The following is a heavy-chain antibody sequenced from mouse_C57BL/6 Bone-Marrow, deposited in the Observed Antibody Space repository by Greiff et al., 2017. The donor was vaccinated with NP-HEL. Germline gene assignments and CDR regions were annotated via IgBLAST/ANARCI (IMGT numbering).Heavy chain of an antibody. CDR3: ARDSTGDSSGYYFDY. CDR1: GYTFTSYW. D-gene: IGHD3-2*02. J-gene: IGHJ2*01. Sequence: QVQLQQPGAELVRPGTSVKLSCKASGYTFTSYWMHWVKQRPGQGLEWIGVIDPSDSYTNYNQKFKGKATLTVDTSPSTAYMQLSSLTSEDSAVYYCARDSTGDSSGYYFDYWGQGTTLTVSS. CDR2: IDPSDSYT. V-gene: IGHV1-59*01.